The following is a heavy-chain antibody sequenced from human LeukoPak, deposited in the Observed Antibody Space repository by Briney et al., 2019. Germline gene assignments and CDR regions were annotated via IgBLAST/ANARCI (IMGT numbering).Heavy chain of an antibody. D-gene: IGHD3-3*01. V-gene: IGHV1-18*01. CDR1: GYTFTSYG. CDR3: ARDQAAIFGVVIPYYYYGMDV. J-gene: IGHJ6*02. CDR2: ISAYYGNT. Sequence: ASVKVSCKASGYTFTSYGISWVRQAPGQGLEWMGWISAYYGNTNYAQKLQGRVTMTRDTSTSTVYMELSSLRSEDTAVYYCARDQAAIFGVVIPYYYYGMDVWGQGTTVTVSS.